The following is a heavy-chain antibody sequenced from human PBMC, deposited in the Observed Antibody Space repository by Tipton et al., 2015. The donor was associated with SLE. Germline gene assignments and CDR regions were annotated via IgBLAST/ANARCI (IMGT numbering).Heavy chain of an antibody. J-gene: IGHJ6*02. D-gene: IGHD2-8*02. CDR1: GFTFSDYY. CDR3: ARGLVVLRGYYYYGMDV. V-gene: IGHV3-74*01. CDR2: INSDGSST. Sequence: SLRLSCAASGFTFSDYYMSWIRQAPGKGLVWVSRINSDGSSTSYADSVKGRFTISRDNAKNTLYLQMNSLRAEDTAVYYCARGLVVLRGYYYYGMDVWGQGTTVTVSS.